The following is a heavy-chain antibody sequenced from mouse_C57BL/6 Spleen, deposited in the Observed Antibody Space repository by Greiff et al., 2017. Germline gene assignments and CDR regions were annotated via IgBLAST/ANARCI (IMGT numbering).Heavy chain of an antibody. CDR2: IYPGDGDT. CDR1: GYAFSSSW. Sequence: QVQLKESGPELVKPGASVKISCKASGYAFSSSWMNWVKQRPGKGLEWIGRIYPGDGDTNYNGKFKGKATLTADKSSSTAYMQLSSLTSEDSAVYFCARWESDWYFDVWGTGTTVTVSS. J-gene: IGHJ1*03. V-gene: IGHV1-82*01. D-gene: IGHD4-1*01. CDR3: ARWESDWYFDV.